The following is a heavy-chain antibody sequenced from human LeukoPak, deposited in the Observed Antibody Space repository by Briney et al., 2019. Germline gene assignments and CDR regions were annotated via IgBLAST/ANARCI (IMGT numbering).Heavy chain of an antibody. CDR2: INPNGGRT. CDR1: GYTFISNY. CDR3: ARVQCDTTRCHWDNWFDP. D-gene: IGHD2-2*01. Sequence: ASVKVSCKASGYTFISNYIHWLRQSPGQGLEWMGIINPNGGRTTYAQKFQDRVTMTRDASTSTVYMELSSLRSEDTAVYYCARVQCDTTRCHWDNWFDPWGQGTLVTVSS. J-gene: IGHJ5*02. V-gene: IGHV1-46*01.